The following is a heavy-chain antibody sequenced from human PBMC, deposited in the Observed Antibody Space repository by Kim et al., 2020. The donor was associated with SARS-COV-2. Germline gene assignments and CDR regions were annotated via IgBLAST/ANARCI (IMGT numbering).Heavy chain of an antibody. Sequence: GGSLRLSCAASGFTFSSYAMSWVRQAPGKGLEWVSAISGSGGSTYYADSVKGRFTISRDNSKNTLYLQMNSLRAEDTAVYYCAADGSGYYYDSSGYFRATTDYYGMDVWGQGTTVTVSS. D-gene: IGHD3-22*01. J-gene: IGHJ6*02. CDR3: AADGSGYYYDSSGYFRATTDYYGMDV. V-gene: IGHV3-23*01. CDR2: ISGSGGST. CDR1: GFTFSSYA.